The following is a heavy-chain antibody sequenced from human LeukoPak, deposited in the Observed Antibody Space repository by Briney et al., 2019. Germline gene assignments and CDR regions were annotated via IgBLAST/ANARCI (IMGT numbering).Heavy chain of an antibody. V-gene: IGHV4-34*01. J-gene: IGHJ3*02. CDR2: INHSGSA. CDR3: ARMDYLDAFDI. D-gene: IGHD3/OR15-3a*01. CDR1: GGSFSGYY. Sequence: PSETLSLTCAVYGGSFSGYYWSWIRQPPGKGPEWIGEINHSGSANYNPSLKSRVTISVDTSKNQFSLKLSYVTAADTAVYYCARMDYLDAFDIWGQGTMVTASS.